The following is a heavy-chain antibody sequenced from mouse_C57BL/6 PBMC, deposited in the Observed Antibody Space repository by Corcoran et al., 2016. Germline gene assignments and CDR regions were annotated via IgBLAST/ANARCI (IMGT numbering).Heavy chain of an antibody. J-gene: IGHJ4*01. CDR2: IYWDDDK. D-gene: IGHD2-1*01. CDR1: GFSLRTSGMG. CDR3: AWIYYWKDYAMDY. V-gene: IGHV8-12*01. Sequence: QVTLKESGPGILQSSQTLSLTCSFSGFSLRTSGMGVSWIRQPSGKGLEWLAHIYWDDDKRYNPSLKSRLTISQDTSRNQVFLKITSVDTADTATYYCAWIYYWKDYAMDYWGQGTSVTVSS.